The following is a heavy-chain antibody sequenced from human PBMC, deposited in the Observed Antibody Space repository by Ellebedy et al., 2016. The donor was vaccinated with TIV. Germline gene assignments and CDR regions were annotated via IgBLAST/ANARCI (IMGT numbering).Heavy chain of an antibody. CDR1: GFRFGDYA. D-gene: IGHD3-16*01. V-gene: IGHV3-15*07. Sequence: GESLKISCAASGFRFGDYAMNWVRQAPGKGLEGIGRIKRETDGATTDYAAPVKGRFTVSRDDSKNTVYLQINSLETEDTAVYLCVTGDYFWGDYWGQGTLVTVSS. J-gene: IGHJ4*01. CDR2: IKRETDGATT. CDR3: VTGDYFWGDY.